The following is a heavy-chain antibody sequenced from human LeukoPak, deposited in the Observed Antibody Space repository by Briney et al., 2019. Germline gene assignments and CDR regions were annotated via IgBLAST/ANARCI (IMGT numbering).Heavy chain of an antibody. CDR2: INHSGST. J-gene: IGHJ4*02. V-gene: IGHV4-34*01. CDR3: ARTPYDFWSGYYFDY. D-gene: IGHD3-3*01. Sequence: SETLSLTCAVYGGSFSGYYWSWIRQPPGKGLEWIGEINHSGSTNYNPSLKRPGTISVATSTNQFSLKLSSVTAADTAVYYCARTPYDFWSGYYFDYWGQGTLVTVSS. CDR1: GGSFSGYY.